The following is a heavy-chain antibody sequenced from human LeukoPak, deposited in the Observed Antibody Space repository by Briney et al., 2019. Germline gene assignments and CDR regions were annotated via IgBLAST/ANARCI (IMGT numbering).Heavy chain of an antibody. CDR3: ARGGYYGSGT. D-gene: IGHD3-10*01. V-gene: IGHV4-34*01. CDR2: INHSGST. J-gene: IGHJ5*02. CDR1: GGSFSGYY. Sequence: PSETLSLTCAVYGGSFSGYYWSWIRQPPGKGLEWIGEINHSGSTNYNPSLKSRVTISVDTSKNQFSLKLSSVTAADTAVYYCARGGYYGSGTWGQGTLVTVSS.